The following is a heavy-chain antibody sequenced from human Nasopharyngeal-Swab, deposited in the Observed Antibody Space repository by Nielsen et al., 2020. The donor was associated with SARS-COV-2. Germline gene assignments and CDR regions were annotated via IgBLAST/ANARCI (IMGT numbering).Heavy chain of an antibody. V-gene: IGHV1-3*01. J-gene: IGHJ6*02. CDR2: INAGNGNT. CDR1: GYTFTSYA. Sequence: ASVKVSCKASGYTFTSYAMHWVRQAPGQRLEWMGWINAGNGNTKFSQKFQGRVTITRDTSASTAYMELSSLRSEDTAVHYCARYYREGSGYFYYGMDVWGQGTTVTVSS. D-gene: IGHD3-22*01. CDR3: ARYYREGSGYFYYGMDV.